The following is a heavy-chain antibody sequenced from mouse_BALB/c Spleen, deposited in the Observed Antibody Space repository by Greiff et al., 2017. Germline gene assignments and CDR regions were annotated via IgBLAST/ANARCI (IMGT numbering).Heavy chain of an antibody. CDR2: IYPGDGDT. V-gene: IGHV1-82*01. CDR1: GYAFSSSW. CDR3: ARWGYDAFAY. D-gene: IGHD2-14*01. J-gene: IGHJ3*01. Sequence: QVQLKQSGPELVKPGASVKISCKASGYAFSSSWMNWVKQRPGQGLEWIGRIYPGDGDTNYNGKFKGKATLTADKSSSTAYMQLSSLTSVDSAVYFCARWGYDAFAYWGQGTLVTVSA.